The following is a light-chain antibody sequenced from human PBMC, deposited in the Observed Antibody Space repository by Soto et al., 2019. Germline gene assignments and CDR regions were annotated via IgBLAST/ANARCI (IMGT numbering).Light chain of an antibody. V-gene: IGKV3-15*01. CDR3: QQYNDWPPLT. J-gene: IGKJ4*01. CDR1: QSVSSN. CDR2: DAS. Sequence: EIVVTQSPATLSMSPGERATLSCRASQSVSSNLAWYQQKPGQAPSILIYDASTRASGIPARFSGSGSGTEFTLTISSLQSEDFAVYYCQQYNDWPPLTFGGGTKVDIK.